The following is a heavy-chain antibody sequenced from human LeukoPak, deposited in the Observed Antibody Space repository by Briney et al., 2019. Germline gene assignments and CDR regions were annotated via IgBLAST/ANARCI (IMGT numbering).Heavy chain of an antibody. J-gene: IGHJ6*03. CDR3: ARDRGVDYCSSGSCSHYYYYMDV. Sequence: ASVKVSCKASGYTFTGYYMHWVRQAPGQGLEWMGWINPNSGGTNYAQKFQGRVTMTRDTSISTAYMELSRLRSDDTAVYYCARDRGVDYCSSGSCSHYYYYMDVWGKGTTVTISS. V-gene: IGHV1-2*02. CDR2: INPNSGGT. D-gene: IGHD2-15*01. CDR1: GYTFTGYY.